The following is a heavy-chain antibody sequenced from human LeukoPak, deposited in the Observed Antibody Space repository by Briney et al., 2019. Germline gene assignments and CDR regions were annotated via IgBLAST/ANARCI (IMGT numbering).Heavy chain of an antibody. Sequence: SETLSLTCTVSGYSVSTLANWGWIRQSPGKGLEWVASVYHGGSTYYNPSLRGRVTISMDTSKNHISLRLTSVTAADTAVYYCAREKALIDHYDFTGYDWEYWGQGSLVIVSS. CDR2: VYHGGST. J-gene: IGHJ4*02. V-gene: IGHV4-38-2*02. D-gene: IGHD3-22*01. CDR1: GYSVSTLAN. CDR3: AREKALIDHYDFTGYDWEY.